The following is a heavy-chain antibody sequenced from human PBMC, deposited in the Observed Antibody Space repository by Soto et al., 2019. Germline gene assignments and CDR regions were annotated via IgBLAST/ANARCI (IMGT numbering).Heavy chain of an antibody. D-gene: IGHD3-10*01. CDR1: GYTFTSYS. CDR2: ISAYNGNT. V-gene: IGHV1-18*01. J-gene: IGHJ5*02. Sequence: QVQLVQSGAEVKKPGASVKVSCKASGYTFTSYSISWVRQAPGQGLEWMGWISAYNGNTNYVQKLQGRVTMTTDTSTNTAYMELRSLRSDDTAVYYCARCYHDSGSYHPNWFDPWGQGTLVTVSS. CDR3: ARCYHDSGSYHPNWFDP.